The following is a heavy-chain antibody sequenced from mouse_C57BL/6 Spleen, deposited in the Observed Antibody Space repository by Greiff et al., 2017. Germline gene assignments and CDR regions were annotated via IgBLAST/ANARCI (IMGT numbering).Heavy chain of an antibody. Sequence: EVHLVESGGGLVKPGGSLKLSCAASGFTFSDYGMHWVRQAPEKGLEWVAYISSGSSTIYYADTVKGRFTISRDNAKNTLFLQMTSLRSEDTAMYYCASGGAYWGQGTLVTVSA. CDR1: GFTFSDYG. J-gene: IGHJ3*01. CDR3: ASGGAY. CDR2: ISSGSSTI. V-gene: IGHV5-17*01.